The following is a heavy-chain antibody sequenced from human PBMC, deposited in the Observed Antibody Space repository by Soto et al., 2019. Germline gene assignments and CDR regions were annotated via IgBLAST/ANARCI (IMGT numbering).Heavy chain of an antibody. J-gene: IGHJ4*02. V-gene: IGHV3-23*01. CDR1: GFNFNNHV. CDR2: ISNSDDVG. Sequence: PGGSLRLSCSGSGFNFNNHVINWVRQAPGKGLEWVASISNSDDVGFYADSVRGRFSVTRDRSSSTLYLQMDYVQVEDTAIYYCAKTVGATKLEDYWGQGTLVTVSS. CDR3: AKTVGATKLEDY. D-gene: IGHD1-26*01.